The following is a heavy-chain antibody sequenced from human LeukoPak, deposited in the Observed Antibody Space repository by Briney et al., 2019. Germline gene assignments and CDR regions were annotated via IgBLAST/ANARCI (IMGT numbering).Heavy chain of an antibody. CDR2: IYSGGTT. D-gene: IGHD3-10*01. J-gene: IGHJ6*02. Sequence: PGGSLRLSCAASGFTVSSNYISWVRQAPGKGLEWVSVIYSGGTTYYADSVKGRFTISRDHSKNTLYLQMNSLRAEDTAVYYCARERRFGIYGMDVWGQGTTVTVSS. CDR1: GFTVSSNY. V-gene: IGHV3-66*01. CDR3: ARERRFGIYGMDV.